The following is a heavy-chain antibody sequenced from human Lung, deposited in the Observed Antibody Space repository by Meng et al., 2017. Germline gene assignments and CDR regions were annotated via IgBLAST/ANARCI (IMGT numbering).Heavy chain of an antibody. V-gene: IGHV2-5*02. CDR3: AHIVLYDSYDY. CDR2: IYWDDDK. CDR1: GFSLSTSGVG. Sequence: QITLKGAGTTPVKPKPTLTLTCTFSGFSLSTSGVGVGWIRQPPGKALEWLALIYWDDDKRYSPSLKSRLTITKDTSKNQVVLTMTNMDPVDTATYYCAHIVLYDSYDYWGQGTLVTVSS. J-gene: IGHJ4*02. D-gene: IGHD3-22*01.